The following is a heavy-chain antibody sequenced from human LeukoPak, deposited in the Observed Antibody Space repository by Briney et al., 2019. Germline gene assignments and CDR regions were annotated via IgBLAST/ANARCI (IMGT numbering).Heavy chain of an antibody. CDR3: ARGGYYGSGSRPQTNWFDP. J-gene: IGHJ5*02. V-gene: IGHV4-34*01. CDR1: GGSFSGYY. D-gene: IGHD3-10*01. CDR2: INHSGST. Sequence: PSETLSLTCAVYGGSFSGYYWSWIRQPPGKGLEWIGEINHSGSTNYNPSLKSRVSISVDTSRNQFSLKLSSVTAADTAVYYCARGGYYGSGSRPQTNWFDPWGQGTLVTVSS.